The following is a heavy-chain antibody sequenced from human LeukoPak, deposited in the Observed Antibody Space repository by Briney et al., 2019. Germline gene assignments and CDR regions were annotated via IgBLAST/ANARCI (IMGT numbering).Heavy chain of an antibody. CDR3: ARIPQPDSSSWYCWFDP. D-gene: IGHD6-13*01. J-gene: IGHJ5*02. CDR2: IFSNDEK. CDR1: GFSLSNARMG. Sequence: SGPTLVNPTETLTLTCTVSGFSLSNARMGVSWIRQPPGKALEWLAHIFSNDEKSYSTSLKSRLTISKDTSKSQVVLTMTNMDPVDTATYYCARIPQPDSSSWYCWFDPWGQGTLVTVSS. V-gene: IGHV2-26*01.